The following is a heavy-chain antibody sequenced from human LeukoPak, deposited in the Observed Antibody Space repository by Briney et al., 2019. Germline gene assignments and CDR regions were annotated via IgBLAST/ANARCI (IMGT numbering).Heavy chain of an antibody. CDR1: GYSFTSYW. Sequence: GESLKISCKGSGYSFTSYWIGWVRQMPGKGLEWMGIIYPGDSDTRYSPSFQGQVTISADKSISTAYLQWSSLKASGTAMYYCARLPIGGFGELPWVYMDVWGKGTTVTISS. CDR3: ARLPIGGFGELPWVYMDV. CDR2: IYPGDSDT. V-gene: IGHV5-51*01. J-gene: IGHJ6*03. D-gene: IGHD3-10*01.